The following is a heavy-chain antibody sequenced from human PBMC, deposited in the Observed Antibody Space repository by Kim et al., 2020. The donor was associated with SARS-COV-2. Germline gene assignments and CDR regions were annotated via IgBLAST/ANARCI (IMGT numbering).Heavy chain of an antibody. Sequence: GGSLRLSCAASGFTFTRHWMSWISQAPGKGLEWVAHIKQDGSVVDYVDSVKGRFTISRDNVKNSVYVQMSSLTAEDTAVYYCARDGWASLCDYWGQGTLVTVPS. V-gene: IGHV3-7*03. CDR3: ARDGWASLCDY. CDR2: IKQDGSVV. D-gene: IGHD1-26*01. CDR1: GFTFTRHW. J-gene: IGHJ4*02.